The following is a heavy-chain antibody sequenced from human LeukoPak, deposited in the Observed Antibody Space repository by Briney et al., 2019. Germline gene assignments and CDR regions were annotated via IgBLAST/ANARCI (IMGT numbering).Heavy chain of an antibody. V-gene: IGHV4-59*01. CDR2: IYYSGST. J-gene: IGHJ5*02. Sequence: ETLSLTCTVSGGSISSYYWSWIRQPPGKGLEWIGYIYYSGSTNYNPSLKSRVTISVDTSKNQFSLKLSSVTAADTAVYYCASGAYYYGSGTGWFDPWGQGTLVPVSS. D-gene: IGHD3-10*01. CDR3: ASGAYYYGSGTGWFDP. CDR1: GGSISSYY.